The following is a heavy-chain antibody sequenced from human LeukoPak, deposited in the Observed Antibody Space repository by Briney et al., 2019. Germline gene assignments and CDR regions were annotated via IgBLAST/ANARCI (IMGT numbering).Heavy chain of an antibody. Sequence: GASVKVSCKASGYTFTSYGISWVRQAPGQGLEWMGWISAYNGNTNYAQKLQGRVTMTTDTSTSTAYMELRSLRSDDTAVYFCARGSWRVCTNTSCTYYFDYGGRGPLATVPS. CDR3: ARGSWRVCTNTSCTYYFDY. D-gene: IGHD2-2*01. CDR2: ISAYNGNT. J-gene: IGHJ4*02. CDR1: GYTFTSYG. V-gene: IGHV1-18*01.